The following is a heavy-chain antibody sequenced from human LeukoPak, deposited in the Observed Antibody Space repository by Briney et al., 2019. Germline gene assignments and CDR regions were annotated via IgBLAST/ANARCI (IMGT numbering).Heavy chain of an antibody. Sequence: PGGSLRLSCAASGFTFSTYAINWVRQAPGKGLEWVSSINSAGTSKKYADSLKGRFTISRDNAKNSLFLQLSSLRDEDTAVYYCARGRNAGGPYHSDYWGQGTLVTVSS. V-gene: IGHV3-21*01. J-gene: IGHJ4*02. D-gene: IGHD4-23*01. CDR3: ARGRNAGGPYHSDY. CDR1: GFTFSTYA. CDR2: INSAGTSK.